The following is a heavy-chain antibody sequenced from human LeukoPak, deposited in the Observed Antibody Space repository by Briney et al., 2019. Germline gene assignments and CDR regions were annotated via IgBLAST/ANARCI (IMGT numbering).Heavy chain of an antibody. Sequence: PSETLSLTCAVSGYSISSGYYWGWIRQPPGKGLEWIGSIYYSGSTYYNPSLKSRVTISVDTSKNQFSMKLSSVTAADTAVYYCARLRLPGPYYDILTGYSNYYYMDVWGKGTTVTIS. CDR3: ARLRLPGPYYDILTGYSNYYYMDV. J-gene: IGHJ6*03. V-gene: IGHV4-38-2*01. D-gene: IGHD3-9*01. CDR2: IYYSGST. CDR1: GYSISSGYY.